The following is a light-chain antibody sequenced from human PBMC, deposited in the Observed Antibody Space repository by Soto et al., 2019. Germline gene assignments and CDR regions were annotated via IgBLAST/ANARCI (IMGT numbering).Light chain of an antibody. CDR1: RSNIGSNT. CDR3: AAWDYSLNGVL. J-gene: IGLJ3*02. CDR2: SNN. Sequence: QSVLTQPPSASGTPGQRVSISCSGSRSNIGSNTVNWYQHLPGTAPRLLIYSNNQRPSGVPDRFSASKSGASASLAIIGLQSEDEADYYCAAWDYSLNGVLFGGGTKLTVL. V-gene: IGLV1-44*01.